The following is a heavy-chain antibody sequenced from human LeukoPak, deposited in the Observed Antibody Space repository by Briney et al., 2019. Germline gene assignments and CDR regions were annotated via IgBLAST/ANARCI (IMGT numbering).Heavy chain of an antibody. V-gene: IGHV3-7*03. D-gene: IGHD4/OR15-4a*01. CDR3: AREYDYGYYYFDY. J-gene: IGHJ4*02. CDR1: GFMFSSNW. Sequence: GGSLRLSCAASGFMFSSNWMSWVRLAPGKGLEWVANIKEDGTETYYVDSVKGRFTISRDNAKNSLYLQMNSLRAEDTAVYYCAREYDYGYYYFDYWGQGTLVTVSS. CDR2: IKEDGTET.